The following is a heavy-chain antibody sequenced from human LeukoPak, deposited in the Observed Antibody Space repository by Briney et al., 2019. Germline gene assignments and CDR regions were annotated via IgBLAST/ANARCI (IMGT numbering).Heavy chain of an antibody. CDR3: ARDHRGSRTTVTTSRGSPDY. J-gene: IGHJ4*02. Sequence: ASVKVSCKASGYTFTSYAMNWVRQAPGQGLEWMGWINTNTGNPTYAQGFTGRFVFSLDTSVSTAYLQISSLKAEDTAVYYCARDHRGSRTTVTTSRGSPDYWGQGTLVTVSS. V-gene: IGHV7-4-1*02. CDR2: INTNTGNP. D-gene: IGHD4-17*01. CDR1: GYTFTSYA.